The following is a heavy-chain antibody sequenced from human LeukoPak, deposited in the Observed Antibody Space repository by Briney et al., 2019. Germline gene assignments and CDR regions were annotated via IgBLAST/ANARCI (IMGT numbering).Heavy chain of an antibody. CDR2: INPNSGDT. D-gene: IGHD6-19*01. V-gene: IGHV1-2*02. J-gene: IGHJ4*02. Sequence: ASVKVSCKSSGYTFTNYNMHWVRQAPGQGLEWMGWINPNSGDTSYAQKFQDRVTMTRDTSVTTAYMELTRLTPDDTAVYYCASLRLVDYWGQGTLVTVSS. CDR3: ASLRLVDY. CDR1: GYTFTNYN.